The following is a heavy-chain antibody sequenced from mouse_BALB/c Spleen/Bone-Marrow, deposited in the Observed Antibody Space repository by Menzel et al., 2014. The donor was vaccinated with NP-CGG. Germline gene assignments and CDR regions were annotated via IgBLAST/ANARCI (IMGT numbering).Heavy chain of an antibody. Sequence: VQLQQSGPGLVQPSESLSITCTVSGFSLSSYGVHWVRQSPGKGLEWLGAIWRGGSTDYNAAFMSRLSITRDNSKSQVFFKMNSLQPDDTAIYYSAKNLMGYFDVWGAGTTVTVSS. J-gene: IGHJ1*01. CDR1: GFSLSSYG. CDR3: AKNLMGYFDV. V-gene: IGHV2-5*01. CDR2: IWRGGST.